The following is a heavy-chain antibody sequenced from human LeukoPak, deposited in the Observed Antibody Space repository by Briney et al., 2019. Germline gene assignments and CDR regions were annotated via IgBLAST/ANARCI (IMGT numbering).Heavy chain of an antibody. CDR3: ARVRAYYYGSGSYSRWFDP. CDR1: GFIFTDYW. V-gene: IGHV3-7*01. J-gene: IGHJ5*02. D-gene: IGHD3-10*01. CDR2: IKEDGSEK. Sequence: GGSLRLSCAASGFIFTDYWMYWVRQAPGRGLAWVANIKEDGSEKNYVDSVKGRFTISRDNAKNSLYLQMNSLRAEDTAVYYCARVRAYYYGSGSYSRWFDPWGQGTLVTVSS.